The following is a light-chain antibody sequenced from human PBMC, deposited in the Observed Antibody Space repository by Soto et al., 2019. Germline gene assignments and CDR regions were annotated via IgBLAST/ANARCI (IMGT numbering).Light chain of an antibody. V-gene: IGKV3-20*01. J-gene: IGKJ1*01. CDR2: GAS. CDR3: QQYGSSPPWT. CDR1: QSVSSSY. Sequence: EIALTQSPGTLSLSPGERATLSCRASQSVSSSYLAWYQQKPGQAPRLLIYGASSRTTGIPDRFSGSGSGTDFPLNFSRLEPEDFAVYYCQQYGSSPPWTFGQGTKVEIK.